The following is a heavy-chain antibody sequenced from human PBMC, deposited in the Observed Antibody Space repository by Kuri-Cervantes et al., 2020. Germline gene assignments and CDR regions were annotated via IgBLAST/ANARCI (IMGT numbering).Heavy chain of an antibody. J-gene: IGHJ6*02. D-gene: IGHD2/OR15-2a*01. CDR2: INPNSGGT. CDR3: ASDFAPLSYYYYGMDV. V-gene: IGHV1-2*02. CDR1: GYTFTGYY. Sequence: SVKVSCKASGYTFTGYYMHWVRQAPGQGLEWMGWINPNSGGTNYAQKFQGRVTMTRDTSISTAYMELSRLRSDDTAVYYSASDFAPLSYYYYGMDVWGQGTTVTVSS.